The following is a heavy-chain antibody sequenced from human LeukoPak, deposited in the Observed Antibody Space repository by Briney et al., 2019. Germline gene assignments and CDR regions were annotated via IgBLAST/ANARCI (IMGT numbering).Heavy chain of an antibody. CDR1: GFSFSSYS. D-gene: IGHD2-2*01. J-gene: IGHJ4*02. CDR2: ISGSGNAK. CDR3: ARDYLYAFDH. V-gene: IGHV3-48*01. Sequence: GGSLRLSCAASGFSFSSYSMNWVRQAPGKGLEWVSYISGSGNAKHYTDSVKGRFTISRDNAKNALYLQMNSLRAEDTAVYFCARDYLYAFDHWGQGTLVTVSS.